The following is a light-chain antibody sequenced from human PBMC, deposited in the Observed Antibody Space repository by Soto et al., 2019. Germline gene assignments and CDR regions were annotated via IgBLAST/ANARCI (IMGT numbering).Light chain of an antibody. V-gene: IGKV3D-15*01. Sequence: EIVLTQAPGTLSLSPGERATLSCRASQSVIGNYLAWYQQKPGQAPRLLFYGASTRAAGSPARFSGSGSGTEFTLTISSLQSEDFAVYYCQQYNLWPPLFGQGTKVDIK. CDR3: QQYNLWPPL. CDR1: QSVIGN. CDR2: GAS. J-gene: IGKJ1*01.